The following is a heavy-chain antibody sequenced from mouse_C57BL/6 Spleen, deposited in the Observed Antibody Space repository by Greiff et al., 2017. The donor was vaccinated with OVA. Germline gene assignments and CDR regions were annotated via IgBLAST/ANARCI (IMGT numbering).Heavy chain of an antibody. CDR1: GYTFTDYY. Sequence: EVQLQQSGPELVKPGASVKISCKASGYTFTDYYMNWVKQSHGKSLEWIGDINPNNGGTSYNQKFKGKATLTVDKSSSTAYMELRSLTSEDSAVYYCARGGVVASKWYFDVWGTGTTVTVSS. V-gene: IGHV1-26*01. CDR2: INPNNGGT. D-gene: IGHD1-1*01. J-gene: IGHJ1*03. CDR3: ARGGVVASKWYFDV.